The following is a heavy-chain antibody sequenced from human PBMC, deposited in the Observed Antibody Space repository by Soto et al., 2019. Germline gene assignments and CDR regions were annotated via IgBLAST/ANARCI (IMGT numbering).Heavy chain of an antibody. J-gene: IGHJ6*02. Sequence: SVKVSCKGSGGTFSSYAIRWGRQAPGQGVEWMGGNFPIFGTANYAQKFQGGVTITADESTSTAYMELSSLRSEDTAVYYCARVSEGNYYGSGSYNYYYYYGMDVWGQGTTVTVSS. CDR1: GGTFSSYA. CDR3: ARVSEGNYYGSGSYNYYYYYGMDV. CDR2: NFPIFGTA. V-gene: IGHV1-69*13. D-gene: IGHD3-10*01.